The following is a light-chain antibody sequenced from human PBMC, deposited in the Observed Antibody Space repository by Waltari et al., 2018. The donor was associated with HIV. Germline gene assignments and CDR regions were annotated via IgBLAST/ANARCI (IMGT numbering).Light chain of an antibody. CDR2: GNH. CDR1: RSNIGTKT. CDR3: AAWDDSLNAWV. J-gene: IGLJ3*02. Sequence: QSVLTQPPSASGTPGQRVTISCSGSRSNIGTKTVNWYQQLPGSAPKFLMYGNHVRPSGVPDRFSGSKSGTSASLAISGLRSEDEADYYCAAWDDSLNAWVFGGGTKVTVL. V-gene: IGLV1-44*01.